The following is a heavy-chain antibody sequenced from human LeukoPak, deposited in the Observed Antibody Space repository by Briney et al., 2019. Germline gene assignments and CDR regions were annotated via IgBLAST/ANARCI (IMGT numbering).Heavy chain of an antibody. CDR1: GGSTSGYF. CDR2: IYSSGIN. D-gene: IGHD5-12*01. CDR3: AREPTSGREPTSGRPLDY. V-gene: IGHV4-4*07. J-gene: IGHJ4*02. Sequence: SETLSLTCTVSGGSTSGYFWSWIRQPAGKGLEWIGRIYSSGINNYNPSLKGRVTMSLDTSKNHLSLNLSSVTVADTAVYYCAREPTSGREPTSGRPLDYWGQGTLVTVSS.